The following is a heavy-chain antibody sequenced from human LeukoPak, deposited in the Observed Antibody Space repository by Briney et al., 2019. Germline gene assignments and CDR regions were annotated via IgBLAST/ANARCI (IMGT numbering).Heavy chain of an antibody. Sequence: ASVKVSCKASGGTFSSYAISWVRQAPGQGLEWMGRITPILGIANYAQKFQGRVTITADKSTSTAYMELSSLRSEDTAVYYCARVDRLEMATMTDHWGQGTLVTVSS. V-gene: IGHV1-69*04. J-gene: IGHJ4*02. CDR3: ARVDRLEMATMTDH. CDR1: GGTFSSYA. CDR2: ITPILGIA. D-gene: IGHD5-24*01.